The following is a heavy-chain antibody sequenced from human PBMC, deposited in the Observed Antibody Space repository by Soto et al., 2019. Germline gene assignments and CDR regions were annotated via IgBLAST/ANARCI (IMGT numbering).Heavy chain of an antibody. CDR3: ARDQDYDFWSGLSDFDP. V-gene: IGHV7-4-1*01. D-gene: IGHD3-3*01. CDR1: GYTFTIYA. Sequence: ASVKVSCKASGYTFTIYAMNWVRQAPGQGLEWMGWINTNTGNPTYAQGFTGRFVFSLDTSVSTAYLQICSLKAEDTAVYYCARDQDYDFWSGLSDFDPWGQGTLVTVSS. J-gene: IGHJ5*02. CDR2: INTNTGNP.